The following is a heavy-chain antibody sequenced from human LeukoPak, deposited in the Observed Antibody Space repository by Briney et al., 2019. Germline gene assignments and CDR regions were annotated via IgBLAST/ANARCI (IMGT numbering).Heavy chain of an antibody. Sequence: SETLSLTCTVSGASISRGTYYWGRIRQSPEKGLEWIGSIDSSGTTHYNSSLKSRVIISVDTSKNQVSLNLTSVTFADTAVYYCARHGYIQFWLYWGQGTQVIVSS. CDR2: IDSSGTT. CDR3: ARHGYIQFWLY. J-gene: IGHJ4*02. CDR1: GASISRGTYY. V-gene: IGHV4-39*01. D-gene: IGHD5-18*01.